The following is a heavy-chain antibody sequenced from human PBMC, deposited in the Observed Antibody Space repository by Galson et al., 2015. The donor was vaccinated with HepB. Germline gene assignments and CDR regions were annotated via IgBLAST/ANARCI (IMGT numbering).Heavy chain of an antibody. CDR3: AKVRLVAAIHELDY. CDR2: IRSYGDNNQ. D-gene: IGHD2-15*01. CDR1: GFTFSSNG. J-gene: IGHJ4*02. V-gene: IGHV3-30*02. Sequence: LRLSCAASGFTFSSNGMHRVRQASGKVLEWVAFIRSYGDNNQYYADSVKGRFTISRDNSKNTLYLLINNLRTDDTAVYYCAKVRLVAAIHELDYWGQGTLVTVSS.